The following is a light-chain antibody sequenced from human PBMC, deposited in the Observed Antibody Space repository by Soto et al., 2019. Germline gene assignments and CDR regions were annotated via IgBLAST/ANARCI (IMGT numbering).Light chain of an antibody. Sequence: EIVLTQSPATLSVSPGERATLSCRASQSVSTNLAWYHQKPGQAPRPLVYGASTRATGIPAKFSGSGSGTEFTLTISSLQSEDSAVYYCHQYNNWPPTFGQGTRLAIK. V-gene: IGKV3-15*01. CDR2: GAS. CDR1: QSVSTN. J-gene: IGKJ5*01. CDR3: HQYNNWPPT.